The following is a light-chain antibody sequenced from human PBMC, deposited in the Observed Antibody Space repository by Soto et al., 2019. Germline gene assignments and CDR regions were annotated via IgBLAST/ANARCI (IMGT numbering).Light chain of an antibody. CDR1: QSVSSSY. CDR3: QQSGSSPYT. Sequence: EIVLTQSPGTLSLSPGERATLSCRASQSVSSSYLARYQQKPGQAPRLLIYGASSRSTGIPERFSGSGSGTDFTLTISRLEPEAFAVYYCQQSGSSPYTFGQGTKLEIK. J-gene: IGKJ2*01. V-gene: IGKV3-20*01. CDR2: GAS.